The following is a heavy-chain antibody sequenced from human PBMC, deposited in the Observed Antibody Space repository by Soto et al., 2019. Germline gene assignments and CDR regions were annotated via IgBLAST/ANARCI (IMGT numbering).Heavy chain of an antibody. CDR2: ISYSGTT. CDR3: ATMGTPVTGLYYFDY. J-gene: IGHJ4*02. Sequence: PSETLSLTCAVYGGSISSGNYYWSWIRQPPGKGLEWIGFISYSGTTHYSASLRSRVSISVDTSKNQFSLDLSSVTAADTAVYYCATMGTPVTGLYYFDYWGQGTLVTVSS. D-gene: IGHD4-17*01. CDR1: GGSISSGNYY. V-gene: IGHV4-30-4*01.